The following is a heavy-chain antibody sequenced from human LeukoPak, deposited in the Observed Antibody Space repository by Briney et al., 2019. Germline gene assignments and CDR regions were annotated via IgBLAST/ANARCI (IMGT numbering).Heavy chain of an antibody. J-gene: IGHJ4*02. Sequence: GGSLRLSCAASGFTFSSYAMHWLRQAPGKGLEWVAVISYDGSNKYYADSVKGRFTISRDNSKNTLYLQMNSLRAEDTAVYYCARPLHSCGFPYPQTLDYWGQGTLVTVSS. CDR1: GFTFSSYA. D-gene: IGHD5-18*01. V-gene: IGHV3-30*01. CDR2: ISYDGSNK. CDR3: ARPLHSCGFPYPQTLDY.